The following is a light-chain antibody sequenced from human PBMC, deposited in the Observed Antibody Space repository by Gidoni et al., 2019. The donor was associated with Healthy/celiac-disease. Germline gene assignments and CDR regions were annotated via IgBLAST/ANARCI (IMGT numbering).Light chain of an antibody. CDR3: QSADSSGTYVV. J-gene: IGLJ2*01. Sequence: SHELTQPRSVSSSPVQTARITCSGDALPKQYAYWYQQKPGKAPVLVRDKDSERPSGIPERFSGSSSGTTVTLTISGVQAEDEADYYCQSADSSGTYVVFGGGTKLTVL. CDR1: ALPKQY. V-gene: IGLV3-25*03. CDR2: KDS.